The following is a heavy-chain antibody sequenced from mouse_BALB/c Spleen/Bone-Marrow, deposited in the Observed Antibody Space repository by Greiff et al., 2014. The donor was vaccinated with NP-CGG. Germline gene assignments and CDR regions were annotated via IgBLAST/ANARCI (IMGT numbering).Heavy chain of an antibody. D-gene: IGHD1-1*01. J-gene: IGHJ3*01. V-gene: IGHV1-80*01. CDR1: GYAFSRSW. CDR2: IYPGDDDT. CDR3: AGSTPLAY. Sequence: QVQLQQPGAELVRPGSSVKISCKASGYAFSRSWMNWVKQRPGQGLEWIGQIYPGDDDTNYSGKFKGRATLTADKSSGTAYMQLSSLTSEDSAVHFCAGSTPLAYWGQGTLVTVSA.